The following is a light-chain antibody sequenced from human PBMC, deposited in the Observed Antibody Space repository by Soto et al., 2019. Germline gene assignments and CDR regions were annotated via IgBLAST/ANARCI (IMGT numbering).Light chain of an antibody. J-gene: IGKJ5*01. Sequence: EIVLTQSPATLSLSAGERATLSCRASQSVSSYLAWHQQKPGQAPRLLIYDASNRATGIPARFSGSGSGTDFTLTISSLEPEDFAVYYCQQRSNWPITFGQGTRLEIK. V-gene: IGKV3-11*01. CDR1: QSVSSY. CDR2: DAS. CDR3: QQRSNWPIT.